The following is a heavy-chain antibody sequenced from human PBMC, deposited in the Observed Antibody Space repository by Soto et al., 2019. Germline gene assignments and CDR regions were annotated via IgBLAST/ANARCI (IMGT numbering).Heavy chain of an antibody. J-gene: IGHJ4*02. Sequence: PSETLSLTCAVYGGSFSGYYWSWIRQPPGKGLEWIGEINHSGSTNYNPSLKSRVTISVDTSKNQFSLKLSSVTAADTAVYYCARGPPIDAVAGTEYYFDYWGQGTLVTVSS. CDR3: ARGPPIDAVAGTEYYFDY. CDR1: GGSFSGYY. D-gene: IGHD6-19*01. CDR2: INHSGST. V-gene: IGHV4-34*01.